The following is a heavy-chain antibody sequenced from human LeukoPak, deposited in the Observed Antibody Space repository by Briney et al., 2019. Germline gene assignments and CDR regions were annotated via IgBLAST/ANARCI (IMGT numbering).Heavy chain of an antibody. Sequence: GGSLRLSCVASGFTFSNFAMHWVRQAPGKGLEWVAVISYDESNKNYADSVKGRFTISRDNSNNTLYLQMNSLRAEDTAVYYCAKGGIAAAGTIDYWGQGTLVTVSS. D-gene: IGHD6-13*01. J-gene: IGHJ4*02. CDR2: ISYDESNK. V-gene: IGHV3-30*18. CDR1: GFTFSNFA. CDR3: AKGGIAAAGTIDY.